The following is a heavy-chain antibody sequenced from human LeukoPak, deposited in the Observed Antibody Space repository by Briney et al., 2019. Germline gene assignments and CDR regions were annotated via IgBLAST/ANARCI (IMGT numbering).Heavy chain of an antibody. CDR2: ISGSGSTI. Sequence: GGSLRLSCAASGFTFSSYAMSWVRQAPGKGLEWVSYISGSGSTIYYGDSVKGRFTISRDDAKKSVYLQMNSLRAEDTAVYYCARAGRRLLFLDSWGLGTLVTVSS. D-gene: IGHD6-6*01. CDR1: GFTFSSYA. V-gene: IGHV3-48*04. CDR3: ARAGRRLLFLDS. J-gene: IGHJ4*02.